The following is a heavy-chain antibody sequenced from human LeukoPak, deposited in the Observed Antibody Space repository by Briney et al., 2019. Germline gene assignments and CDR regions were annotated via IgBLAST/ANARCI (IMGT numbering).Heavy chain of an antibody. V-gene: IGHV3-30*04. Sequence: GGSLRLSCAASGFTFSSYAMHWVRQAPGKGLEWVAVISYDGSNKYYANSVRGRFTISRDNSKNTLYLQMNSLRGEDTAVYYCAKTGVVWLAEAKNNYYYYMDVWGKGTTVTISS. J-gene: IGHJ6*03. CDR2: ISYDGSNK. CDR1: GFTFSSYA. CDR3: AKTGVVWLAEAKNNYYYYMDV. D-gene: IGHD6-19*01.